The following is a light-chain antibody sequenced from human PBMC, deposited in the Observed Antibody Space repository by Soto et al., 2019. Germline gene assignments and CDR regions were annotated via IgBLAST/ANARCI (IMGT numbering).Light chain of an antibody. CDR3: SSSAGSNKYWV. Sequence: QSVLTQPPSASGSPGQSVTISCTGTSSDVGGYNYVSWYQQHPGKAPKLMIYEVSKRPSGVPDRFSGSKSGNTASLTVSGLQAEDEADYYCSSSAGSNKYWVFGGGTKVTVL. V-gene: IGLV2-8*01. CDR1: SSDVGGYNY. CDR2: EVS. J-gene: IGLJ3*02.